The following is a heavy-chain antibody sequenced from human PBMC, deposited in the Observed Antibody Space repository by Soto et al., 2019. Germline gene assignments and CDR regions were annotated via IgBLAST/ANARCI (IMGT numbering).Heavy chain of an antibody. V-gene: IGHV3-74*01. CDR1: GFTFSRYW. CDR3: AREGRGVVVPGGMDV. CDR2: INSDGSST. Sequence: VGSLRLSCATSGFTFSRYWMHWVRQAAGKGLVWVSRINSDGSSTSYADSVKGRFTISRDNAKNTLYLQMNSLRAEDTAVYYCAREGRGVVVPGGMDVWGQGTTVTVSS. J-gene: IGHJ6*02. D-gene: IGHD2-2*01.